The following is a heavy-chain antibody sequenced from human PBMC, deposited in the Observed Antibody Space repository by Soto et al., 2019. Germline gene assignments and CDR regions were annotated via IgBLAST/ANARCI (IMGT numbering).Heavy chain of an antibody. D-gene: IGHD2-8*01. CDR2: INPSGGST. Sequence: ASVKVSCKASGYTFTSYYMHWVRQAPGQGLEWMGIINPSGGSTSYAQKFQGRVTMTRDTSTSTVYMELSSLRSEDTAVYYCARGYCTNGVCGSYGMDVWGQGTTVTVSS. J-gene: IGHJ6*02. CDR1: GYTFTSYY. V-gene: IGHV1-46*01. CDR3: ARGYCTNGVCGSYGMDV.